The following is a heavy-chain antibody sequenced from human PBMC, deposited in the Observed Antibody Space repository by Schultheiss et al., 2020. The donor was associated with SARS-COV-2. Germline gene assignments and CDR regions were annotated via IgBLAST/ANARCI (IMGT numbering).Heavy chain of an antibody. CDR2: IKSKTDGGTT. Sequence: GGSLRLSCAASGFTFSNAWMSWVRQAPGKGLEWVGRIKSKTDGGTTDYAAPVKGRFTISRDDSKNTLYLQMNSLRAEDTAVYYCASIVATIRGISDAFDIWGQGTMVTVSS. CDR1: GFTFSNAW. V-gene: IGHV3-15*01. J-gene: IGHJ3*02. CDR3: ASIVATIRGISDAFDI. D-gene: IGHD5-12*01.